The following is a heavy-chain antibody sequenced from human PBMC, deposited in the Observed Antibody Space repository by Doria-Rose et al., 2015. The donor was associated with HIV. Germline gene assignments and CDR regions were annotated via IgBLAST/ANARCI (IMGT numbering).Heavy chain of an antibody. D-gene: IGHD6-13*01. V-gene: IGHV4-34*01. J-gene: IGHJ4*02. CDR2: INHSGNS. Sequence: LTCAVYGGSFSGYYWSWIRQSPGKGLQWIGEINHSGNSNYNPSLNSRVTVSVDTSKNQFSLKLRSVTAADTAVYYCARRPPYSSSWKYWGQGTLVTVSS. CDR1: GGSFSGYY. CDR3: ARRPPYSSSWKY.